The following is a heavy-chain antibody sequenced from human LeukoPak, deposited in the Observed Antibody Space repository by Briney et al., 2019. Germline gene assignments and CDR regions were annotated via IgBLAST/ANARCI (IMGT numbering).Heavy chain of an antibody. J-gene: IGHJ5*02. CDR3: AKGSGSGSCYKNYFDP. V-gene: IGHV3-23*01. CDR1: GFTFTSYA. Sequence: GGSLRLSCAASGFTFTSYAMSWVRQAPGKGLEWVSAISGSGGSTYYGDSVKGRFTISRDSSKNAMYLQMNSLRAEDTAVYYCAKGSGSGSCYKNYFDPWGQGTLVTVSS. CDR2: ISGSGGST. D-gene: IGHD3-10*01.